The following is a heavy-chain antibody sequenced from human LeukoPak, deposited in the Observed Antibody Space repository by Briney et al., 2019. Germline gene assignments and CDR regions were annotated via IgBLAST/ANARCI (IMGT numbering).Heavy chain of an antibody. CDR2: ISGSDGST. J-gene: IGHJ4*02. V-gene: IGHV3-21*01. CDR1: GFTFSSYS. CDR3: ARGSQIRYCSSTSCSKTYYFDY. Sequence: PGGSLRLSCAASGFTFSSYSMNWVRQAPGKGLEWVSAISGSDGSTYYADSVKGRFTISRDNAKNSLYLQMNSLRAEDAAVYYCARGSQIRYCSSTSCSKTYYFDYWGQGTLVTVSS. D-gene: IGHD2-2*01.